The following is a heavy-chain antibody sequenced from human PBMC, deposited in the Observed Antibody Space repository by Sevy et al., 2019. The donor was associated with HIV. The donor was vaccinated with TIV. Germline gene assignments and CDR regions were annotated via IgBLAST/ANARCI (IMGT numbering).Heavy chain of an antibody. V-gene: IGHV3-7*01. Sequence: GGSLRLSCAASGFTFSSYWMSWVRQAPGKGLEWVANIKQDGSEKYYVDSVKGRFTMSRDNAKNSLYLQMNSLRAEDTAVYYCARVLNLRGSYYDFWSGYFHYYYGMDVWGQGTTVTVSS. J-gene: IGHJ6*02. CDR1: GFTFSSYW. CDR2: IKQDGSEK. D-gene: IGHD3-3*01. CDR3: ARVLNLRGSYYDFWSGYFHYYYGMDV.